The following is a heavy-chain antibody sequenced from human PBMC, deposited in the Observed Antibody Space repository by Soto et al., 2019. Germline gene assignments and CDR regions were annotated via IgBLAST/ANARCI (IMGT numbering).Heavy chain of an antibody. D-gene: IGHD1-26*01. CDR2: ISYDSTKT. V-gene: IGHV3-30*03. J-gene: IGHJ6*02. CDR3: ARTRSAWSDFRYYSLDV. Sequence: GGSLRLSCAASGFTFNSYGMHWVRQGPGNGLEWVAFISYDSTKTYYADSVKGRFTISRDNSNSALYVQMNSLTGEDTAVYYCARTRSAWSDFRYYSLDVWGQGTQVTVSS. CDR1: GFTFNSYG.